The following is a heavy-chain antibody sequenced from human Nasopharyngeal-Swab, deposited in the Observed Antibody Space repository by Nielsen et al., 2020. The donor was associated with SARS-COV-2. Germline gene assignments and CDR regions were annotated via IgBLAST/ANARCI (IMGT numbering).Heavy chain of an antibody. Sequence: GESLKISCAASGFTFSSYEMNWVRQAPGKRLEWVSYISSSGSTIYYADSVKGRFTISRDNAKNSLYLQMNSLRAEDTAVYYCARDQGIFQGDYYYYYGMDVWGQGTTVTVSS. V-gene: IGHV3-48*03. D-gene: IGHD2-15*01. CDR2: ISSSGSTI. J-gene: IGHJ6*02. CDR1: GFTFSSYE. CDR3: ARDQGIFQGDYYYYYGMDV.